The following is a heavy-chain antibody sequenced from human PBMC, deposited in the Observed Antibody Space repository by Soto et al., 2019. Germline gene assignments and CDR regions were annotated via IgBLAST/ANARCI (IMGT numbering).Heavy chain of an antibody. CDR3: VRDSPIGSTYSGYDGIDY. J-gene: IGHJ4*02. Sequence: QVQLVQSGAEVKKPGSSVKVSCKASGGTFSNDIITWVRQAPGQGLEWMGRIIPLLDIANYAQKFQGRVTITADKSTSTGYMELNSLRTEDTAVYYCVRDSPIGSTYSGYDGIDYWGQGTLVNVSS. CDR2: IIPLLDIA. V-gene: IGHV1-69*08. D-gene: IGHD5-12*01. CDR1: GGTFSNDI.